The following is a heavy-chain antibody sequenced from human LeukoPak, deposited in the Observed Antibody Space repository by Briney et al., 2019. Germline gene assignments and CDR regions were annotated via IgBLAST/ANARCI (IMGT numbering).Heavy chain of an antibody. Sequence: SETLSLTCRVYGGSFSGYYWSWIRQPPGKGLEWIGEINHSGNIKYNPSLKRRVIMSLDTSKNHFSLKLSSVTAADTGAYYCAKYRYGYMGMDSWGQGTQVTVSS. J-gene: IGHJ4*02. D-gene: IGHD5-18*01. V-gene: IGHV4-34*01. CDR3: AKYRYGYMGMDS. CDR2: INHSGNI. CDR1: GGSFSGYY.